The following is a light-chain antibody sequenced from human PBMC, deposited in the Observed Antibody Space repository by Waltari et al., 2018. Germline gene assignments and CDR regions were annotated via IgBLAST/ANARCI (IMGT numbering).Light chain of an antibody. Sequence: QSVFTQPPSVSAAPGQKVTISCSGSNSNICNTASSLYQQVPGTAPKLLIYDNDKRPSGIPDRFSGFKSGTSATLGITGLQTGDEAEYYCGTWDSSLSDVVFGGGTKLTVL. CDR3: GTWDSSLSDVV. CDR2: DND. J-gene: IGLJ3*02. CDR1: NSNICNTA. V-gene: IGLV1-51*01.